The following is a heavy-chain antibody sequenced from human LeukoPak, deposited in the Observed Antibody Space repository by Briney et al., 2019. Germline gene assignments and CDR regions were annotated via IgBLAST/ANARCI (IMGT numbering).Heavy chain of an antibody. CDR1: GYSISSGYY. J-gene: IGHJ4*02. CDR3: ASHREGLQSLRAFDY. V-gene: IGHV4-38-2*02. CDR2: INHIRST. Sequence: SETLSLTCTVSGYSISSGYYWGWIRQSPDKGLEWIGEINHIRSTNYNPSLKSRGTISVDTSKNKVCLKLSSVTAAASSVSYCASHREGLQSLRAFDYWGQGTLVTVSS. D-gene: IGHD5-24*01.